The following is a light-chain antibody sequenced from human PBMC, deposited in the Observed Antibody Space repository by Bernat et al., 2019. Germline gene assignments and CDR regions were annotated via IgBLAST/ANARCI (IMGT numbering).Light chain of an antibody. J-gene: IGLJ3*02. CDR3: QCLDSRNHGV. Sequence: NFILTQPHSVSESPGNTVTISCTRNSGSIDSNYVQWYQQRPGSAPTTVIYEDDQRPPGVPNRFSGSIDTSSNSASLTISGLETEDEADYYCQCLDSRNHGVFGGGTKRTVL. CDR1: SGSIDSNY. CDR2: EDD. V-gene: IGLV6-57*04.